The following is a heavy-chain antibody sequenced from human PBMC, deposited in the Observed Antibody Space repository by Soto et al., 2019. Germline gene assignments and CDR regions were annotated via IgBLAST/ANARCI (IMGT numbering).Heavy chain of an antibody. D-gene: IGHD2-21*01. J-gene: IGHJ4*02. CDR2: ISYDGSNK. CDR3: AKDQFERDSHAFDY. Sequence: QVQLVESGGGVVQPGRSLRLSCAASGFTFSSYGMHWVRQAPGKGLEWVAVISYDGSNKYYADSVKGRFTISRDNSKNTLYLQMNSRRAEDTAVYYGAKDQFERDSHAFDYWGQGTMVTVSP. V-gene: IGHV3-30*18. CDR1: GFTFSSYG.